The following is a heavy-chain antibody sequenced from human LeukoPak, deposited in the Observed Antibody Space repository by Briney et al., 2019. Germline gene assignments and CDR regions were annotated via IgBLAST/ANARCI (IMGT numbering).Heavy chain of an antibody. J-gene: IGHJ6*02. CDR1: GFTFSSYG. D-gene: IGHD1-1*01. CDR2: ISYDGSNK. V-gene: IGHV3-30*03. CDR3: ARAGELLPKSMDV. Sequence: PGRSLRLSCAASGFTFSSYGMHWVRQAPGKGLEWVAVISYDGSNKYYADSVKGRFTIPRDNSKNTLYLQMNSLRAEDTAVYYCARAGELLPKSMDVWGQGTTVTVSS.